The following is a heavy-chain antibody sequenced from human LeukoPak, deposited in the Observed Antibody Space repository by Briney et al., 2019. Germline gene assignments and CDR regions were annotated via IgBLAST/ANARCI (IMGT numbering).Heavy chain of an antibody. CDR3: ARELGINAFDV. CDR1: GYTLTNNH. Sequence: ASVKVSCKASGYTLTNNHLYWVRQAPGQGLEWMGWIDPNSGDTNFAQNLQGRLTMTTDTSINTAYMELSRLTSDDTTVYYCARELGINAFDVWGQGTLVTVSS. D-gene: IGHD1-26*01. V-gene: IGHV1-2*02. CDR2: IDPNSGDT. J-gene: IGHJ3*01.